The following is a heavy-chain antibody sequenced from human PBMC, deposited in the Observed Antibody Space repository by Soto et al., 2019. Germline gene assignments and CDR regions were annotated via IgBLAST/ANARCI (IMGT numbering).Heavy chain of an antibody. CDR2: IYYRGST. J-gene: IGHJ2*01. D-gene: IGHD3-3*01. CDR3: AFFFRALDGIRGCSTVSAFLLNRSSDL. Sequence: PGKGIEWIGSIYYRGSTYYNPSLKSRVTISVDTSKNQFSLKLSSVTAADTAVYYCAFFFRALDGIRGCSTVSAFLLNRSSDL. V-gene: IGHV4-39*01.